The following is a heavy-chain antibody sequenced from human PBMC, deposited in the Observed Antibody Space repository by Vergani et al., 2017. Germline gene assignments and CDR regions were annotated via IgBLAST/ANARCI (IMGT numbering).Heavy chain of an antibody. Sequence: QVQLVQSGAEMKKPGASVKVSCKTSGYSFSNYGISWVRQAPGRGLEWMGWISTYNGRTHFPEKFQGRVNMNTDTHTTTAYLELRGLRSDDTAVYYCARDLIPNDTSGRSAYWGQGTLVSVSS. D-gene: IGHD3-22*01. CDR1: GYSFSNYG. J-gene: IGHJ4*02. CDR2: ISTYNGRT. CDR3: ARDLIPNDTSGRSAY. V-gene: IGHV1-18*01.